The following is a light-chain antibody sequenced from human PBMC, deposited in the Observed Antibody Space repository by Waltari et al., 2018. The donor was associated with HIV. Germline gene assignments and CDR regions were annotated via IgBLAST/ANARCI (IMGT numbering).Light chain of an antibody. Sequence: QSALTQPRSVSGSPGQSVTISCTGTSSDVGDSTYVSWYRQNPGKVPKLMIYDVSKRPSGVPHRFSGSRSGNTASLTISGLQAEDEADYFCCSYAGNYSYVFGSGSRVTVL. CDR2: DVS. CDR1: SSDVGDSTY. V-gene: IGLV2-11*01. CDR3: CSYAGNYSYV. J-gene: IGLJ1*01.